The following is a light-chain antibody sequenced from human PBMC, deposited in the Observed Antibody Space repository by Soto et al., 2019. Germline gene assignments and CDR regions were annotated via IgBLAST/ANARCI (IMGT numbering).Light chain of an antibody. CDR1: QSVSSN. Sequence: EIVVTQSPATLSVSPGEXATLSCRASQSVSSNLAWYQQKPGQAPRLLINGASTRATGIPARFSGSGSGTEFSLTISSLQSEDFAVYYCQQYSDWPPTFGQGTKEDIK. J-gene: IGKJ1*01. CDR3: QQYSDWPPT. V-gene: IGKV3-15*01. CDR2: GAS.